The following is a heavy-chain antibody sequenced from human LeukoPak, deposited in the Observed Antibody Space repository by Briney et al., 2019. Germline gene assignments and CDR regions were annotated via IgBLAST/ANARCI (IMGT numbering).Heavy chain of an antibody. D-gene: IGHD5-18*01. CDR3: ARGLYSYGFYYYYYMDV. V-gene: IGHV4-59*01. Sequence: PSETLSLTCTVSGGSISRYYWTWIRQPPGKGLEWIGYTYYSGTTNYNPSLESRVTISGDTSKNQFSLKLSSVTAADTAVYYCARGLYSYGFYYYYYMDVWGKGTTVTVSS. J-gene: IGHJ6*03. CDR2: TYYSGTT. CDR1: GGSISRYY.